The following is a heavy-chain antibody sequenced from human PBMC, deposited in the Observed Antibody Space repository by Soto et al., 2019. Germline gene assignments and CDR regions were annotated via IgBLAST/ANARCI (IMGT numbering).Heavy chain of an antibody. V-gene: IGHV4-59*13. CDR3: ARERTFFGVPKGFSP. CDR1: GGSISTYY. D-gene: IGHD3-3*01. J-gene: IGHJ5*02. CDR2: IYYTGNT. Sequence: PSETLSLTCTVTGGSISTYYWSGIRQPPGKGLEWIGHIYYTGNTNYNPSLKSRVTISVDTSTNRFSLRLRSVSAADTAVYYCARERTFFGVPKGFSPGGQGPLVPVSS.